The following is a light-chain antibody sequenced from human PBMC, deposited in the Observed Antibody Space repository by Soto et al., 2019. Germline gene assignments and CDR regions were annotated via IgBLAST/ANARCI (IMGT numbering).Light chain of an antibody. J-gene: IGKJ4*01. CDR1: QSVTAW. Sequence: DIQMTQSPSTLSASIGDRVTITCRASQSVTAWLAWFQQKPGKAPKVLIYKASNLESGVPSRFSGSGSGTEFTLTISSLQPDDFATYYCQQYNSSFGGGTKVEIK. V-gene: IGKV1-5*03. CDR3: QQYNSS. CDR2: KAS.